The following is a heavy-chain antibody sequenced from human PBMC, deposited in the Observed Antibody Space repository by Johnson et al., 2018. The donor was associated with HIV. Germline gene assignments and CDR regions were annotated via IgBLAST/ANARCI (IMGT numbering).Heavy chain of an antibody. D-gene: IGHD6-13*01. V-gene: IGHV3-33*01. CDR3: ASPLIAAGEGAFDI. CDR2: VRHDGSKK. Sequence: QMQLVESGGGVVQPGRSLRLSCKASGFSFSNYGMHWVRQAPGKGLECIAFVRHDGSKKYYADSVKGRFTISRDNSKNTLYLQMNSLRAEDTAVYYCASPLIAAGEGAFDIWGQETMVTVSS. CDR1: GFSFSNYG. J-gene: IGHJ3*02.